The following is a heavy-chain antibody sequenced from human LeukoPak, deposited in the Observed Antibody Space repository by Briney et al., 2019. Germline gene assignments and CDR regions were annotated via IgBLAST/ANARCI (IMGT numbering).Heavy chain of an antibody. V-gene: IGHV3-23*01. CDR3: AKDPAFGGVGWFDP. CDR2: ISGSGATT. D-gene: IGHD3-16*01. Sequence: GGSLRLSCAVSGYTFGSYAMSWVRQAPGKGREWVSGISGSGATTNYARSVRGRFTISRDNSNNTLYLQMNSLRDEDTAVYYCAKDPAFGGVGWFDPWGQGTLVTVSS. CDR1: GYTFGSYA. J-gene: IGHJ5*02.